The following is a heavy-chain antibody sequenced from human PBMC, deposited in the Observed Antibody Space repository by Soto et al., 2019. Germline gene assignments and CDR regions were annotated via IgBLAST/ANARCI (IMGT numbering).Heavy chain of an antibody. CDR3: AKVAPFILGSPF. D-gene: IGHD2-21*01. CDR1: GFDFSGSE. V-gene: IGHV3-48*03. Sequence: GSLRLSCTASGFDFSGSEMNWFRQAPGKGLEWVAYITGSGGAMFHADSLKGRFSISRDNAKNSLFLEMNNLTADDAGVYYCAKVAPFILGSPFWGQGTLVTVSS. CDR2: ITGSGGAM. J-gene: IGHJ4*02.